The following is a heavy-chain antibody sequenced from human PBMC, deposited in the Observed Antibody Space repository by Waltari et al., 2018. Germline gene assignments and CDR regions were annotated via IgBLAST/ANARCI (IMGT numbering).Heavy chain of an antibody. Sequence: EVQLLESGGGLIQPGGSLRLSCAASGLTISDNYMSWVRQAPGKGLEWVSVLYSAGHTYYADAVKGRFTISRDSSKNTLYLQMNSLRTEDTAVYYCARDLVHYFDYWGQGTLVTVSS. V-gene: IGHV3-53*01. D-gene: IGHD3-16*01. J-gene: IGHJ4*02. CDR3: ARDLVHYFDY. CDR1: GLTISDNY. CDR2: LYSAGHT.